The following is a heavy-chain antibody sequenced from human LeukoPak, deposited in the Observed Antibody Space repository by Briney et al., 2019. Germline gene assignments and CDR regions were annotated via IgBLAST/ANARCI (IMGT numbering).Heavy chain of an antibody. D-gene: IGHD5-12*01. CDR3: ARDGYSGNDGL. J-gene: IGHJ4*02. CDR1: GGSFSGYY. Sequence: SETLSLTCAVYGGSFSGYYWSWIRQSPGQGLEWIGEINHSGSTNYNPSLKSRVTISVDTSKNQFSLKLSSVTAADTAVYYCARDGYSGNDGLWGQGTLVTVSS. V-gene: IGHV4-34*01. CDR2: INHSGST.